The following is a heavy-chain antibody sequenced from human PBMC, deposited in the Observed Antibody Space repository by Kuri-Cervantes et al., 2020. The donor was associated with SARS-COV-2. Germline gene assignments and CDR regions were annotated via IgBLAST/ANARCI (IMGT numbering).Heavy chain of an antibody. CDR2: INHSGST. Sequence: ESLKISCAVYGGSFSGYYWSWIRQPPGKGLEWIGEINHSGSTNYNPSLKSRVTISVDTSKNQFSLKLSSVTAADTAVYYCAGEYSSFAMDAFDIWGQGTMVTVSS. J-gene: IGHJ3*02. CDR3: AGEYSSFAMDAFDI. CDR1: GGSFSGYY. V-gene: IGHV4-34*01. D-gene: IGHD6-6*01.